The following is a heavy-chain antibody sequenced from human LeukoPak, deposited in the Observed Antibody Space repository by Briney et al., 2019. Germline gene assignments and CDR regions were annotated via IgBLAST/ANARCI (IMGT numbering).Heavy chain of an antibody. CDR2: IIPILGIA. CDR3: ARAGYQLLDY. CDR1: GGTFSSYA. J-gene: IGHJ4*02. D-gene: IGHD2-2*01. V-gene: IGHV1-69*04. Sequence: ASVKVSCKASGGTFSSYAISWVRQAPGQGLEWMGRIIPILGIANYAQKFHGRVTITADKSTSTAYMELSSLRSEDTAVYYCARAGYQLLDYWGQGTLVTVSS.